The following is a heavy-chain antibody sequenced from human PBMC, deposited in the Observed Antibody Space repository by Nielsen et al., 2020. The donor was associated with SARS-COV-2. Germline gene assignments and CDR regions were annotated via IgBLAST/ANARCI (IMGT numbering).Heavy chain of an antibody. J-gene: IGHJ4*02. CDR3: AKEAYNGYDFDYLDY. Sequence: GESLKISCAASGFTFSSYAMHWVRQAPGKGLEWVAVISYEGSNDYYADSVRGRFTISRDTSKNTLYLQMNSLRVEDTAVYYCAKEAYNGYDFDYLDYWVQGTLFTVSS. D-gene: IGHD5-12*01. CDR1: GFTFSSYA. CDR2: ISYEGSND. V-gene: IGHV3-30-3*01.